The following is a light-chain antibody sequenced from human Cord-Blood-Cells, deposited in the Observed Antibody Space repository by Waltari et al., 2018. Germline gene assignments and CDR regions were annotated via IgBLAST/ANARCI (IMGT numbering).Light chain of an antibody. Sequence: DIVMTQSPDSLAVSLGERATINCKSSQSVLYSSNNKNYLAWYQQKPGQPPKQLIYWASTRESGVPDRFSGSGSGTDVTLTISSLQAEDVAVYYCQQYYSTPLTFGGGTKVEIK. V-gene: IGKV4-1*01. CDR3: QQYYSTPLT. CDR2: WAS. CDR1: QSVLYSSNNKNY. J-gene: IGKJ4*01.